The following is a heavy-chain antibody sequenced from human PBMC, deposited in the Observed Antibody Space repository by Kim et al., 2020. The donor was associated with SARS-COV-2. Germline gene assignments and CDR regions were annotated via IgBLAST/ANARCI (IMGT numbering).Heavy chain of an antibody. V-gene: IGHV4-34*01. J-gene: IGHJ5*02. CDR3: ARGRITMVRGGWFDP. D-gene: IGHD3-10*01. Sequence: PSLKSRVTISVDTSKNQFSLKLSSVTAADTAVYYCARGRITMVRGGWFDPWGQGTLVTVSS.